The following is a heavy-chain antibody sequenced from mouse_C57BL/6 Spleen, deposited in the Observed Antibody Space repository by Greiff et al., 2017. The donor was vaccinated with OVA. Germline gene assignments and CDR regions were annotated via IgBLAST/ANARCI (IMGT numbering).Heavy chain of an antibody. CDR2: IRNKANNHAT. Sequence: EVKLEESGGGLVQPGGSMKLSCAASGFTFSDAWMDWVRQSPEKGLEWVAEIRNKANNHATYYAESVKGRFTISRDDSKSSVYLQMNSLRAEDTGIYYCTRRGYYYGSSHWYFDVWGTGTTVTVSS. D-gene: IGHD1-1*01. CDR1: GFTFSDAW. CDR3: TRRGYYYGSSHWYFDV. J-gene: IGHJ1*03. V-gene: IGHV6-6*01.